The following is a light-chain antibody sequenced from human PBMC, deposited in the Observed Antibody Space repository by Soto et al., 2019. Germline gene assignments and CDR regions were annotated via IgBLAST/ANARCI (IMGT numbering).Light chain of an antibody. CDR2: DAS. CDR3: QQCRNWPRT. V-gene: IGKV3-15*01. J-gene: IGKJ4*01. Sequence: EIVMTQSPATLSVSPGEGATLSCKASQNVYNNLAWYQQRPGQPPRLLIYDASTRATGIPARLSGSGYRTEFTLTISSLQSEDFAVYFCQQCRNWPRTFGGGTKVEIK. CDR1: QNVYNN.